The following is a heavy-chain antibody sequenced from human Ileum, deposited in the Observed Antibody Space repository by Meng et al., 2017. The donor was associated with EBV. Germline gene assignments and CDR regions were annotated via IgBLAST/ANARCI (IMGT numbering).Heavy chain of an antibody. J-gene: IGHJ4*02. V-gene: IGHV4-4*02. D-gene: IGHD2-8*01. CDR2: IHHTRGP. Sequence: APGVVGASGTLSHNCSVSGDSTHNEHWWSWVRQSPGKGLEWIGEIHHTRGPNYNPSLTSRVIISVDKSNNHFSLRLSAVTAADTAVYYCASNGAFSLDHWGQGTLVTVSS. CDR1: GDSTHNEHW. CDR3: ASNGAFSLDH.